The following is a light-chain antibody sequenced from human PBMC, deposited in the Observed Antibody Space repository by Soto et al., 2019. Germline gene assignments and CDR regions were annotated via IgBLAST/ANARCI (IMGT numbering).Light chain of an antibody. Sequence: QSVLTQPPSASGTPGQRVTISCSGSNSNVATNYVYWYQQLPGTSPKLLIFTNDQRPPGVPDRFSASKSGTSASLAISGLRSEDEADYYCASWDDSLNGHVFGTGTKLTVL. V-gene: IGLV1-47*02. CDR2: TND. J-gene: IGLJ1*01. CDR1: NSNVATNY. CDR3: ASWDDSLNGHV.